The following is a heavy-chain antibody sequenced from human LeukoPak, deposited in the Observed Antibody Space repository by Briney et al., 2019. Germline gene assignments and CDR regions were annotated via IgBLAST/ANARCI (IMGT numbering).Heavy chain of an antibody. V-gene: IGHV4-39*01. CDR3: ARRPDYYDS. CDR1: GGSISSSSYY. CDR2: IYYSGST. J-gene: IGHJ4*02. Sequence: PSETLSLTCTVSGGSISSSSYYWGWIRQPPGKGLEWIGSIYYSGSTYYNPSLKSRVTISVDTSKNQFSLKLSSVTAADTAVYYCARRPDYYDSWGQGTLVTVSS.